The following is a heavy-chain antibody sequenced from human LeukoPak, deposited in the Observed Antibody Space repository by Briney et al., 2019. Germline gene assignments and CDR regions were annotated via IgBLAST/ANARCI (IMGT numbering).Heavy chain of an antibody. Sequence: SVKVSCKASGGTFSSYAISWVRQAPGQGLEWMGRIIPILGIANYAQKFQGRVTITADKSTSTAYMELSSLRSEDTAVYYCASGSSGYYSPVDYWGQGTLVTVSS. CDR3: ASGSSGYYSPVDY. CDR2: IIPILGIA. V-gene: IGHV1-69*04. CDR1: GGTFSSYA. J-gene: IGHJ4*02. D-gene: IGHD3-22*01.